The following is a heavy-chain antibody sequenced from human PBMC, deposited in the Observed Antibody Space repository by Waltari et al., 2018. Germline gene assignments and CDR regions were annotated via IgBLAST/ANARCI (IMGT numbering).Heavy chain of an antibody. CDR2: INPSVGST. CDR3: ALDTGALWMDV. J-gene: IGHJ6*02. V-gene: IGHV1-46*01. CDR1: EYTFTSSY. D-gene: IGHD2-21*01. Sequence: QVQLVQSGAEVKKPGASVKISCKTSEYTFTSSYIHWVRQAPGQGLEWMGIINPSVGSTIYAQKFQGRVTMTRDTSTSTVYMELSSLRSDETAVYYCALDTGALWMDVWGQGTKV.